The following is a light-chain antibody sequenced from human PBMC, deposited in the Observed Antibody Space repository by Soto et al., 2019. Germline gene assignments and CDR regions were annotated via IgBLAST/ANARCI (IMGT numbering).Light chain of an antibody. J-gene: IGLJ1*01. CDR1: KNDIGVYDF. V-gene: IGLV2-8*01. CDR3: KSYAGSNTYD. Sequence: YVLTQPPSASGSTGQSVTISCTGTKNDIGVYDFVSWYQHHPGKAPRLIIYEVVQRPSGVPDRFSGSKSGNTASLTVSGLQAADEADYFCKSYAGSNTYDFGSGTKV. CDR2: EVV.